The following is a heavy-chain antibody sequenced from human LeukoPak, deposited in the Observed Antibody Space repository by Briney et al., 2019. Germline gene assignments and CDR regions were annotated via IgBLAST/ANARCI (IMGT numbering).Heavy chain of an antibody. Sequence: ASVNVSFKASGHSFNAYYMHWVRQAPGQGLEWMGRIDPKSGDTKYTQKFQGRVTMTRDTSISTAYMELSRLTFDDTAVYYCATFTAPLNAFDLWGQGTMVTVSS. CDR1: GHSFNAYY. D-gene: IGHD3-16*01. CDR3: ATFTAPLNAFDL. V-gene: IGHV1-2*06. CDR2: IDPKSGDT. J-gene: IGHJ3*01.